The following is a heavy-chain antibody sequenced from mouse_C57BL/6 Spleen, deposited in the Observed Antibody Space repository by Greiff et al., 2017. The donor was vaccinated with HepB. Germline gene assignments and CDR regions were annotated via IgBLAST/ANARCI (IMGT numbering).Heavy chain of an antibody. V-gene: IGHV1-81*01. CDR1: GYTFTSYG. J-gene: IGHJ1*03. Sequence: VQLQQSGAELARPGASVKLSCKASGYTFTSYGISWVKQRTGQGLEWIGEIYPRSGNTYYNEKFKGKATLTADKPSSTAYMQLSSLTSEDSAVYYCARTHYGSSPYFDVWGTGTTVTVSS. CDR2: IYPRSGNT. CDR3: ARTHYGSSPYFDV. D-gene: IGHD1-1*01.